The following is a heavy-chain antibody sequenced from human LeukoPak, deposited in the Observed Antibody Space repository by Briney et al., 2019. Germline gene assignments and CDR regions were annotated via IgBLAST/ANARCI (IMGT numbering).Heavy chain of an antibody. CDR1: GFTFSSFS. D-gene: IGHD3-22*01. CDR3: ARGRASFYYDSSGYPFDY. Sequence: GGSLRLSCAASGFTFSSFSMNWVRQAPGKGLEWVSSISSSSRYIYYADSVKGRFTISRENAKKSLYLQMNSLGAEDTAVYYCARGRASFYYDSSGYPFDYWGQGTLVTVSS. V-gene: IGHV3-21*01. J-gene: IGHJ4*02. CDR2: ISSSSRYI.